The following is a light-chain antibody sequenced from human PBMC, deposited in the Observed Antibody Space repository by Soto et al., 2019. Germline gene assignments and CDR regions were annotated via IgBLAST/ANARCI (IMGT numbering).Light chain of an antibody. Sequence: QLVLTQPPSVSGAPGQTVTISCTGNNSNLGAGYDVHWYQQLPGAAPKLVIFGNRNRPSGVPERFSGSKSGTSASLAITGLQVEDEDECYYQSYSYTLTAFVFGSGTKVTVL. J-gene: IGLJ1*01. CDR2: GNR. CDR1: NSNLGAGYD. CDR3: QSYSYTLTAFV. V-gene: IGLV1-40*01.